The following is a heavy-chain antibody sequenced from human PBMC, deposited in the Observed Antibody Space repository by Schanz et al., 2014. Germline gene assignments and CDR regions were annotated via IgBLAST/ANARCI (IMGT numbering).Heavy chain of an antibody. Sequence: QGQLVESGGEVKKPGASVKVSCKASGYIFIGYFIHWVRQAPGQGLEWMGRISPNSGDTHSAQKFQGRVTMTWDRSISTANMELSRLRSDDTAVYYCARENKDYDSILNKFFHYGLDLWGQGTTVTVSS. J-gene: IGHJ6*02. V-gene: IGHV1-2*06. CDR2: ISPNSGDT. D-gene: IGHD3-3*02. CDR3: ARENKDYDSILNKFFHYGLDL. CDR1: GYIFIGYF.